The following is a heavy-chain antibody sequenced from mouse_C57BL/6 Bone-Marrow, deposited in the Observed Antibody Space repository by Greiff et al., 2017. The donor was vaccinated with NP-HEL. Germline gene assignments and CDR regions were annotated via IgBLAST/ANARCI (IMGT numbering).Heavy chain of an antibody. D-gene: IGHD4-1*01. CDR1: GYTFTNYW. CDR3: ARRDWVRGFAY. Sequence: QVQLQQSGAELVRPGTSVKMSCKASGYTFTNYWIGWAKQRPGHGLEWIGDIYPGGGYTNYNEKLKGKATLTADKSSSTAYMQFSSLTSEDSAIYYCARRDWVRGFAYWGQGTLVTVSA. J-gene: IGHJ3*01. CDR2: IYPGGGYT. V-gene: IGHV1-63*01.